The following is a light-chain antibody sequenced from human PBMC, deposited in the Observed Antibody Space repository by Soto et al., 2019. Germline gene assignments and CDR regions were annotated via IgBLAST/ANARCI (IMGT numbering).Light chain of an antibody. Sequence: EIVLTQSPGTLSLSPGDGATLSCRASQSVSSGYLAWYQQKPGQAPRLLIYGAYRRAAGIPDRFSGSGSGTDFTLSISSLQPEDVASYYCQKYDSAPTFGPGTKVEIK. J-gene: IGKJ1*01. V-gene: IGKV3-20*01. CDR2: GAY. CDR3: QKYDSAPT. CDR1: QSVSSGY.